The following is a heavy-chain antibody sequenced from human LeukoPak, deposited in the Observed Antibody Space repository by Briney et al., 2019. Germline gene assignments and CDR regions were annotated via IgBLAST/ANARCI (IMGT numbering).Heavy chain of an antibody. V-gene: IGHV3-53*01. D-gene: IGHD1-26*01. CDR1: GFTVSSNY. J-gene: IGHJ4*02. CDR2: IYSGGST. Sequence: GGSLRLSCAASGFTVSSNYMSWVRQAPGKWLEWVSVIYSGGSTYYADSVKGRFTISRDNSKNTLYLQMNSLRAEDTAVYYCARGVKGKWELLGGSDYWGQGTLVTVSS. CDR3: ARGVKGKWELLGGSDY.